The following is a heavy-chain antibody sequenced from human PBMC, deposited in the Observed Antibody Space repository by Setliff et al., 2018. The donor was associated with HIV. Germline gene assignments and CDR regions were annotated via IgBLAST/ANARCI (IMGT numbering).Heavy chain of an antibody. CDR1: GFTFRSYS. CDR3: VRDSIFDY. D-gene: IGHD2-2*01. J-gene: IGHJ4*02. V-gene: IGHV3-21*01. CDR2: ISSTGGHI. Sequence: GESLKISCAASGFTFRSYSMNWVRQAPGKGLEWVASISSTGGHIYYDDSVKGRFTISRDNARSSVYLQMNSLRAEETALYYCVRDSIFDYWGQGTLVTAPQ.